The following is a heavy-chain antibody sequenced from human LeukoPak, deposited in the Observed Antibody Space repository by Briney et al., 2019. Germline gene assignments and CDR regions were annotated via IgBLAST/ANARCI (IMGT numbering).Heavy chain of an antibody. D-gene: IGHD3-22*01. V-gene: IGHV1-69*05. CDR3: ARAYGGDYYDYTLVS. CDR2: IIPIFGTA. Sequence: SVKVSCKASGSTFSSYAISWVRQAPGQGLEWMGGIIPIFGTANYAQKFQGRVTITTDESTSTAYMELSSLRSEDTAVYYCARAYGGDYYDYTLVSWGQGTLVTVSS. J-gene: IGHJ5*02. CDR1: GSTFSSYA.